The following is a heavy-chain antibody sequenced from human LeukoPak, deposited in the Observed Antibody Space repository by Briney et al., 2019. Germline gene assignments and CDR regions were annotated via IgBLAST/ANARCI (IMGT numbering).Heavy chain of an antibody. Sequence: GGSLRLSCAASGFTFSSYSMNWVRQAPGKGLEWVSSISSSSYIYYADSVKGRFTISRDNAKNSLYLQMNSLRAEDMALYYCAKGASPYYYYMDVWGKGTTVTVSS. CDR2: ISSSSYI. J-gene: IGHJ6*03. CDR3: AKGASPYYYYMDV. D-gene: IGHD2-2*01. CDR1: GFTFSSYS. V-gene: IGHV3-21*04.